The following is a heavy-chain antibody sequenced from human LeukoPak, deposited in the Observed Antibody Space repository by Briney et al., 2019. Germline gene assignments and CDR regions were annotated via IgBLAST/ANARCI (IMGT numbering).Heavy chain of an antibody. CDR3: ARQVGGLFDY. D-gene: IGHD4-23*01. CDR1: GYTFTGYY. V-gene: IGHV1-2*02. J-gene: IGHJ4*02. CDR2: IKPNNSDT. Sequence: ASLKVSCKASGYTFTGYYIQRVRQAPGEGLEWMGWIKPNNSDTIHAQKFQGMVTMTRDTSLSTGYMELSSLRCDDTAVDYCARQVGGLFDYWGQGTLVTVSS.